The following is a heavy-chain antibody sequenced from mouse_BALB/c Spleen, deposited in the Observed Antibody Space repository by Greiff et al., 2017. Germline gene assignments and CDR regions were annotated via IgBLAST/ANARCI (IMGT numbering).Heavy chain of an antibody. CDR1: GFTFSSYT. J-gene: IGHJ3*01. D-gene: IGHD2-2*01. CDR2: ISNGGGST. V-gene: IGHV5-12-2*01. Sequence: EVQLVESGGGLVQPGGSLKLSCAASGFTFSSYTMSWVRQTPEKRLEWVAYISNGGGSTYYPDTVKGRFTISRDNAKSTLYLQLSSLKSEDTAMYYCAIPRNYGYSFDYWGQGTLVTVSA. CDR3: AIPRNYGYSFDY.